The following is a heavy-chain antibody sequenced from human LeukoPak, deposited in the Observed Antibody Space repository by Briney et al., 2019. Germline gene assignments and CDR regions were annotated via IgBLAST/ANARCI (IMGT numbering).Heavy chain of an antibody. V-gene: IGHV4-39*07. J-gene: IGHJ4*02. CDR3: ARGYYDFWSGYYGIEDY. CDR2: IYYSGST. D-gene: IGHD3-3*01. CDR1: GGSISGSSYY. Sequence: SETLSLTCTVSGGSISGSSYYWGWIRQPPGKGLEWIGSIYYSGSTNYNPSLKSRVTISVDTSKNQFSLKLSSVTAADTAVYYCARGYYDFWSGYYGIEDYWGQGTLVTVSS.